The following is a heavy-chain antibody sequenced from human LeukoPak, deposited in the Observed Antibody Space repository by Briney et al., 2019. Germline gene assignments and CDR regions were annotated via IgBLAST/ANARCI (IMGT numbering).Heavy chain of an antibody. Sequence: GGSLRLSCAASGFTFSSYAMSWVRQAPGKGLEWVSVISNSGGNTYYADSVKGRFTISRDNSKDTLYLQMNSLRAEDTAVYYCAKDSGGGVNSPINYWGQGTLVTVSS. CDR3: AKDSGGGVNSPINY. D-gene: IGHD2-15*01. J-gene: IGHJ4*02. CDR2: ISNSGGNT. V-gene: IGHV3-23*01. CDR1: GFTFSSYA.